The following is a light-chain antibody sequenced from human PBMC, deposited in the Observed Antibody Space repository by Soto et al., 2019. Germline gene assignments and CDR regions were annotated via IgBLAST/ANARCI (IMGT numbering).Light chain of an antibody. V-gene: IGKV3-20*01. J-gene: IGKJ4*01. CDR1: QRVSSR. Sequence: EIVMKQSPATLSVSLGDRATLTCRARQRVSSRLAWYQQKPGQAPKLLIHDASSRASGIPSRFRGSGSGTDFNLTISRLEPEDFAVYYCQQYGSSLGVTFGGGTKVDI. CDR2: DAS. CDR3: QQYGSSLGVT.